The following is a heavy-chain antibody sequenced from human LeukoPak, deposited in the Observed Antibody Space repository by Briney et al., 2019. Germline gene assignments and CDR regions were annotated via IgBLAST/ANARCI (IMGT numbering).Heavy chain of an antibody. CDR3: AKDDAWGRYKD. D-gene: IGHD3-16*01. CDR2: ISSSGSTI. CDR1: GFTFSSYE. J-gene: IGHJ1*01. Sequence: PGGSLRLSCAASGFTFSSYEMNWVRQAPGKGLEWVSYISSSGSTIYYADSVKGRFTISRDNAKNSLYLQMNSLRGEDTAVYYCAKDDAWGRYKDWGQGTLVTVSS. V-gene: IGHV3-48*03.